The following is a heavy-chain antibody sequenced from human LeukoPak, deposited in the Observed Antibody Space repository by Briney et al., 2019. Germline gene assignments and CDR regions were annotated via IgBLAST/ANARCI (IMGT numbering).Heavy chain of an antibody. D-gene: IGHD3-22*01. CDR3: ARGQSVSSGYTWEDAFDI. J-gene: IGHJ3*02. CDR2: IYYSGST. V-gene: IGHV4-39*07. Sequence: PSETLSLTCTVSGGSISSSSYYWGWIRQPPGKGLEWIGSIYYSGSTYYNPSLKSRVTISVDTSKNQFSLKLSSVTAADTAVYYCARGQSVSSGYTWEDAFDIWGQGTMVTVSS. CDR1: GGSISSSSYY.